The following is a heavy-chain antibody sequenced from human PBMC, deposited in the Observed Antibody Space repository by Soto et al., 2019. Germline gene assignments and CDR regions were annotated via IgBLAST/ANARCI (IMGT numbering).Heavy chain of an antibody. V-gene: IGHV1-69*06. CDR3: AASTFQSGVSGYFHLDH. D-gene: IGHD3-3*01. Sequence: QVHLVQSGTEVKKPGSSVKVSCKTSGDTFSNQAISWERQAPGQGLEWMGGIIPLFDSASYAQRSHDRVTITADKFTNTVYMELRSLTSEDTAVYYCAASTFQSGVSGYFHLDHWGQGTLVTVSS. CDR2: IIPLFDSA. J-gene: IGHJ4*02. CDR1: GDTFSNQA.